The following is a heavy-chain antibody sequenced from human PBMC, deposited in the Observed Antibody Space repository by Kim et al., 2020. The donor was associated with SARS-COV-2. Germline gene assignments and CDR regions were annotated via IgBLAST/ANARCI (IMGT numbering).Heavy chain of an antibody. CDR1: GFTFSNAW. V-gene: IGHV3-15*01. CDR3: TTVMRLVRGAIGRWYYFDY. D-gene: IGHD3-10*01. J-gene: IGHJ4*02. CDR2: IKSKTDGGTT. Sequence: GGSLRLSCAASGFTFSNAWMSWVRQAPGKGLEWVGHIKSKTDGGTTDYAAPVKGRFTISRDDSKNTLYLQMNSLKTEDTAVYYCTTVMRLVRGAIGRWYYFDYWGQGTLVTVSS.